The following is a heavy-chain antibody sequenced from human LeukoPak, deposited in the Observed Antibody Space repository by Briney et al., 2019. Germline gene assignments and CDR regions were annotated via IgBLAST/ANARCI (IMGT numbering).Heavy chain of an antibody. CDR2: IYYTGGT. Sequence: SETLSLTCTVSGGSLSSYYWSWIRQPPGKGLEWIGYIYYTGGTNYNPSLKSRVTISADTSKNQFFLRLNSVTSADTAVYYCARCRYSSSPDFEYWGQGTLVTVSS. CDR3: ARCRYSSSPDFEY. D-gene: IGHD6-13*01. V-gene: IGHV4-59*01. CDR1: GGSLSSYY. J-gene: IGHJ4*02.